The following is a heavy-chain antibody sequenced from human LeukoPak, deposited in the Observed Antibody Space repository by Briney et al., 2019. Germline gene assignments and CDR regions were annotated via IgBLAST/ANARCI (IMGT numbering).Heavy chain of an antibody. CDR3: ARGRLRQGWFDP. V-gene: IGHV3-48*03. J-gene: IGHJ5*02. CDR1: GFTFSSYE. D-gene: IGHD4-17*01. CDR2: ISSSGSTI. Sequence: GSLRLSCAASGFTFSSYEMNWVRQAPGKGLEWVSYISSSGSTIYYADSVKGRFTISRDNAKNSLYLQMNSLRAEDTAVYYCARGRLRQGWFDPWGQGTLVTVSS.